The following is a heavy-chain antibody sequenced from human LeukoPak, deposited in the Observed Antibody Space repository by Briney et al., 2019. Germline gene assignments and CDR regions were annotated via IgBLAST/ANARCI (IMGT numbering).Heavy chain of an antibody. V-gene: IGHV3-48*03. CDR3: SRRFRD. Sequence: GGSLRLSCVGSGLSVRDFEMNWVRQAPGKGLEWVAHIRADGTTKWYADSVRGRFNIARDNARNSLFLQMNSLRAEDTATYYRSRRFRDWGQGILVTVSS. CDR2: IRADGTTK. CDR1: GLSVRDFE. J-gene: IGHJ4*02. D-gene: IGHD5-24*01.